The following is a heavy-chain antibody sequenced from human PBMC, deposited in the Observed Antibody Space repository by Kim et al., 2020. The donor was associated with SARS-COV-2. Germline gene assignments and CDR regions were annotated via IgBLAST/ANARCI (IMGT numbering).Heavy chain of an antibody. V-gene: IGHV3-9*01. Sequence: GGSLRLSCAASGFTFGDYAMHWVRQAPGKGLEWVSGISWNSGSIGYADSVKGRFPISRDNAKNSLYLQMNSLRAEDTALYYCAKDPVLRFLEWKPYYYYYMDVWGKGTTVTVSS. CDR3: AKDPVLRFLEWKPYYYYYMDV. J-gene: IGHJ6*03. CDR1: GFTFGDYA. CDR2: ISWNSGSI. D-gene: IGHD3-3*01.